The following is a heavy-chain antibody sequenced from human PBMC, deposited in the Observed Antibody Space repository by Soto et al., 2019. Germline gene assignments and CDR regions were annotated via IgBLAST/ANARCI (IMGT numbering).Heavy chain of an antibody. J-gene: IGHJ6*02. CDR2: IYPGDSDT. CDR3: ARLVIEELYGMDV. CDR1: GYSFTSYW. Sequence: PGESLKISCKGSGYSFTSYWIGWMRQMPGKGLEWMGIIYPGDSDTRYSPSFQGQVTISADKSISTAYLQWSSLKASDTAMYYCARLVIEELYGMDVWGQGTTVTVSS. D-gene: IGHD3-10*01. V-gene: IGHV5-51*01.